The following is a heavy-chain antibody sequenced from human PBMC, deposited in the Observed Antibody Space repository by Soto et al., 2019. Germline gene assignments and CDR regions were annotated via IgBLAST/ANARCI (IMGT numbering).Heavy chain of an antibody. Sequence: SETLSLTCAVSGGSISSGGYSWSWIRQPPGKGLEWIGYIYYSGSTNYNPSLKSRVTISVDTSKNQFSLKLSSVTAADTAVYYCASSYFTVTPMDYWGQGTLVTVSS. CDR3: ASSYFTVTPMDY. CDR1: GGSISSGGYS. J-gene: IGHJ4*02. D-gene: IGHD4-17*01. V-gene: IGHV4-61*08. CDR2: IYYSGST.